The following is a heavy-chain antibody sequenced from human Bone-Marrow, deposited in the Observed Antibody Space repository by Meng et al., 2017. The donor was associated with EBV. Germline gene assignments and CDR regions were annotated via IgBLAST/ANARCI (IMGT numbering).Heavy chain of an antibody. Sequence: EVQLVESGGALVQPGGFLRLSCVASGFSFSRYWMHWVRQAPGKGLVWVSRTNEDGRITNYADSVKGRFTISRDNTKNRLYLQMDSLRAEDTALYFCSRDLAGSDDVWGQGTLVTVSS. CDR3: SRDLAGSDDV. J-gene: IGHJ4*02. V-gene: IGHV3-74*01. CDR1: GFSFSRYW. CDR2: TNEDGRIT. D-gene: IGHD5-24*01.